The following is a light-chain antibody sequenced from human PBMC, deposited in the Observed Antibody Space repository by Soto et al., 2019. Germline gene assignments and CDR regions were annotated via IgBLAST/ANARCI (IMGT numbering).Light chain of an antibody. V-gene: IGKV3-15*01. Sequence: EVVMTQAPATLSASPGERATLSCWSSETVATNLAWSQQKPCQAPRLLIYGASTRAAGISARFRGSGSGTACTHTISRLRSEDSGIYYGKQYFEWPPLTVGQGTKVEI. CDR1: ETVATN. J-gene: IGKJ1*01. CDR2: GAS. CDR3: KQYFEWPPLT.